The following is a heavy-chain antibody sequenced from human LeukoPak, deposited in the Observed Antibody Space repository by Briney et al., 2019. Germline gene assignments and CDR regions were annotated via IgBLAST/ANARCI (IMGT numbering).Heavy chain of an antibody. J-gene: IGHJ4*02. CDR1: GYTFTSYY. Sequence: GASVKVSCKASGYTFTSYYMHWVRQATGQGLEWMGWISAYNGNTNYAQKLQGRVTMTTDTSTSTAYMELRSLRSDDTAVYYCASGIRGETQEFDYWGQGTLVTVSS. D-gene: IGHD3-10*01. CDR3: ASGIRGETQEFDY. CDR2: ISAYNGNT. V-gene: IGHV1-18*04.